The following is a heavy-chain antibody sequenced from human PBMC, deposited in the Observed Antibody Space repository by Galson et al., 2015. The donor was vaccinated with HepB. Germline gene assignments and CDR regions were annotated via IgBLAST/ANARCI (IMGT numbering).Heavy chain of an antibody. CDR1: GFTLSRYD. CDR3: VRGGFNGNNRLADFDN. D-gene: IGHD4-23*01. J-gene: IGHJ4*02. CDR2: IGIAGGT. V-gene: IGHV3-13*01. Sequence: SLRLSCAASGFTLSRYDMHWVRQVTGKGLEWVSAIGIAGGTYYPGSVKGRFTISRENAKNSLYLQMNSQRAGDTAVYHCVRGGFNGNNRLADFDNWGQGTLVTVSS.